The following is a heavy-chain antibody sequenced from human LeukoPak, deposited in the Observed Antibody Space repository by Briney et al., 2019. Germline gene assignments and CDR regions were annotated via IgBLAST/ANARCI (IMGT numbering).Heavy chain of an antibody. V-gene: IGHV1-2*02. CDR3: ASYALDYDDSSGHN. CDR2: INPNSGGT. J-gene: IGHJ4*02. Sequence: ASVKVSCKASGYTFTSYYIHWVRQAPGQGLEWMGWINPNSGGTNYAQKFQGSVTIIRDTSTSTAYMELSRLRSDDTAVYYCASYALDYDDSSGHNWGRGTLVTVSS. D-gene: IGHD3-22*01. CDR1: GYTFTSYY.